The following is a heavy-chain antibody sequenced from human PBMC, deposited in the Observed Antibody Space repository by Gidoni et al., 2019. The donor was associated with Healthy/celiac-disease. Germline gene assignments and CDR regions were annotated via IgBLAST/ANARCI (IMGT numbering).Heavy chain of an antibody. D-gene: IGHD4-17*01. J-gene: IGHJ6*02. CDR3: AKVRWVDYGMDV. CDR1: GFPFSSYA. CDR2: ISGSGGST. V-gene: IGHV3-23*01. Sequence: EVQLLESGGGLVQPGGSLSLSCAASGFPFSSYAMSWVRQAPGKGLGWVSAISGSGGSTYYADSVKGRFTISRDNSKNTLYLQMNSLRAEDTAVYYCAKVRWVDYGMDVWGQGTTVTVSS.